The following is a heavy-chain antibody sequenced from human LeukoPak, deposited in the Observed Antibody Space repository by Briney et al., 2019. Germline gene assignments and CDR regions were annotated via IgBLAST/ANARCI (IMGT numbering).Heavy chain of an antibody. CDR1: GGSVSSGSSY. Sequence: SETLSLTCTVSGGSVSSGSSYWSWIRQPPGKGLEWIGYIYYSGTTNYNPSLKSRVSISVDTSKQQFSLKLSSVTAADTAVYYCARGTPERHLVEWFSNWFDPWGQGTLVTVSS. D-gene: IGHD6-13*01. V-gene: IGHV4-61*01. CDR3: ARGTPERHLVEWFSNWFDP. J-gene: IGHJ5*02. CDR2: IYYSGTT.